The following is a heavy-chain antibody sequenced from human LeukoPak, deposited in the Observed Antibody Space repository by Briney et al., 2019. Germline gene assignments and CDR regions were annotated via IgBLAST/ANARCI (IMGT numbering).Heavy chain of an antibody. CDR1: GFTFSNYW. V-gene: IGHV3-7*01. D-gene: IGHD1-26*01. CDR2: IQQHGSET. Sequence: PGGSLRLSCEGSGFTFSNYWMSWVRQAPGKGLEWVANIQQHGSETYYGDSVKGRFTISRDNAKNSLYLQMNSLRAEDTAVYYCARGEEVFPNWFDPWGQGTLVTVSS. J-gene: IGHJ5*02. CDR3: ARGEEVFPNWFDP.